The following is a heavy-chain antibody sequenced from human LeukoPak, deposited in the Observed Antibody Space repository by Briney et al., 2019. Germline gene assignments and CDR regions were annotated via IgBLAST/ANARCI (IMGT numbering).Heavy chain of an antibody. J-gene: IGHJ4*02. V-gene: IGHV3-7*03. CDR1: GFIFSNYW. CDR3: ARLVVPPGNRGWYYEH. CDR2: INQGGSEK. Sequence: GGSLRLSCAASGFIFSNYWMSWVRQGPGEGREWVANINQGGSEKYYVDSVKGRFTISRDNAKNSLDLQMNSLRVEDTAIYYCARLVVPPGNRGWYYEHWGQGTLVTVSS. D-gene: IGHD2-2*01.